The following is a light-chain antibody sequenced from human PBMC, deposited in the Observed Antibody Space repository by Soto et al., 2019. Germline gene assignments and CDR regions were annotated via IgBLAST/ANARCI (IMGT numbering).Light chain of an antibody. J-gene: IGKJ4*01. CDR3: QQYASSPLLT. Sequence: TQSPATLSVSPGERATLSCRASQSVSSNLAWYQQKPGQAPRLLIFGTSTRATGIPDRFSGSGSGTDFTLSISRLEPEDFAVYYCQQYASSPLLTFGGGTKVDIK. V-gene: IGKV3-20*01. CDR2: GTS. CDR1: QSVSSN.